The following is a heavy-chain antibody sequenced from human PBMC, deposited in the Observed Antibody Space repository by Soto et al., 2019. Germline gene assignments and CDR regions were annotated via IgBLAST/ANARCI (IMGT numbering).Heavy chain of an antibody. V-gene: IGHV1-69*01. D-gene: IGHD2-15*01. CDR3: VARRYRSNGTCPDYFDY. J-gene: IGHJ4*02. CDR1: GGTFSNYA. Sequence: QVQVVQSGAEVKKPGSSVKVSCKASGGTFSNYAISWVRQAPGQGLEWMGGIIPIFGTTNYPQKSQGRVTITADEPTSTSYMELGSLRSEDTAVYFCVARRYRSNGTCPDYFDYWGQGTLVTVSS. CDR2: IIPIFGTT.